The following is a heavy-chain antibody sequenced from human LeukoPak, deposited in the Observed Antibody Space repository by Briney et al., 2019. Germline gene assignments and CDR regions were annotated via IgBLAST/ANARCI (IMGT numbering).Heavy chain of an antibody. D-gene: IGHD6-19*01. CDR3: ARPYSSGWAFDI. CDR2: INWNGGST. V-gene: IGHV3-20*04. CDR1: GFTFDDYG. Sequence: SGGSLRLSCAASGFTFDDYGMSWVRQAPGKGLEWVSGINWNGGSTGYADSVKGRFTISRDNAKNSLYLQMNSLRAEDTALYYCARPYSSGWAFDIRDQGTMVTVSS. J-gene: IGHJ3*02.